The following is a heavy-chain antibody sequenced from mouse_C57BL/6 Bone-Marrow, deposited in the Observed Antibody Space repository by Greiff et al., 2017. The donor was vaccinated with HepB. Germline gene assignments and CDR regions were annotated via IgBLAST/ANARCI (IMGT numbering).Heavy chain of an antibody. CDR1: GYTFTSYW. CDR2: IHPNSGST. Sequence: VQLQQPGAELVKPGASVKLSCMASGYTFTSYWMHWVKQRPGQGLEWIGMIHPNSGSTNYNEKFKSKATLTVDKSYSKADMHLSSPTSEDAAVYYCTRRVTMVTTECAYWGQGTLVTVSA. J-gene: IGHJ3*01. V-gene: IGHV1-64*01. CDR3: TRRVTMVTTECAY. D-gene: IGHD2-2*01.